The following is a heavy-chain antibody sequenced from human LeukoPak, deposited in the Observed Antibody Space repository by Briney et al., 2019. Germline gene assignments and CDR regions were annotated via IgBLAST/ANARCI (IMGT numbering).Heavy chain of an antibody. CDR3: AKVGSSGWYFDY. Sequence: AGRSLRLSCAASGFTFSSYAMSWVRQAPGKGLEWVSAISGSGGSTYYADSVKGRFTISRDNSKNTLYLQMNSLRAEDTAVYYCAKVGSSGWYFDYWGQGTLVTVSS. J-gene: IGHJ4*02. CDR1: GFTFSSYA. V-gene: IGHV3-23*01. CDR2: ISGSGGST. D-gene: IGHD6-19*01.